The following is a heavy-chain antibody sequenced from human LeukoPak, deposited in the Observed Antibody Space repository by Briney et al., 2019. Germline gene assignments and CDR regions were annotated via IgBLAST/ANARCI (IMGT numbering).Heavy chain of an antibody. J-gene: IGHJ4*02. Sequence: GGSLRLSCAASGFTFSSYGMHWVRQAPGKGLEWVAVIWYDGSNKYYADSVKGRFTISRDNSKNTLYLQMNSLRAEGTAVYYCARGGSADSSSWYVCVWCTTPAKINFDYWGQGTLVTVSS. V-gene: IGHV3-33*01. D-gene: IGHD6-13*01. CDR3: ARGGSADSSSWYVCVWCTTPAKINFDY. CDR2: IWYDGSNK. CDR1: GFTFSSYG.